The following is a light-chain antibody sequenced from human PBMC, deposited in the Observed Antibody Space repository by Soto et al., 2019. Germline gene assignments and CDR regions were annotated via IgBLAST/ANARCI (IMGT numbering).Light chain of an antibody. V-gene: IGKV1-33*01. CDR2: DAS. Sequence: DIQMTQSPSSLSASVGDRVTITCQASQDITSYLNLYQHKPGKDPKLLIYDASILEAGVPPKFSGSGSGTDFTLTISSLQPEDVATYYCQHCDYLPIFGPGTTVDFK. CDR1: QDITSY. J-gene: IGKJ3*01. CDR3: QHCDYLPI.